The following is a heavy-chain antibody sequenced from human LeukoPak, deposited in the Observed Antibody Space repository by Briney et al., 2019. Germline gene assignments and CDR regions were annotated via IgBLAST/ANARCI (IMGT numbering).Heavy chain of an antibody. CDR2: ISAGGGST. CDR1: GFTFSSFA. CDR3: AKRNYYDSSGYYYGLAFDI. J-gene: IGHJ3*02. D-gene: IGHD3-22*01. V-gene: IGHV3-23*01. Sequence: GGSLRLSCAASGFTFSSFAMTWVRQAPGKGLEWGSVISAGGGSTYYADSVRGRFTISRHNSKNTLYLQMNTLRADDTAVYYCAKRNYYDSSGYYYGLAFDIWGQGTMVTVSS.